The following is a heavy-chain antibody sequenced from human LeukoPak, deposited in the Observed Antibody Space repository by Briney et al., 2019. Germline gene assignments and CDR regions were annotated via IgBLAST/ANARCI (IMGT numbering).Heavy chain of an antibody. J-gene: IGHJ4*02. D-gene: IGHD2-21*02. Sequence: ASVKVSCKASGYTFTSYYMHWVRQAPGQGLEWMGIINPSNGDTSYAQNFQGRVTMTTDTSTSTVYMELSSLRSEDTAVYYCARWIWGRFPCGCDCYSDYWLQGTMV. CDR2: INPSNGDT. V-gene: IGHV1-46*01. CDR3: ARWIWGRFPCGCDCYSDY. CDR1: GYTFTSYY.